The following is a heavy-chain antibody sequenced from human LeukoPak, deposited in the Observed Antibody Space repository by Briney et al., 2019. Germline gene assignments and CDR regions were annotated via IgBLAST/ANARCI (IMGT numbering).Heavy chain of an antibody. J-gene: IGHJ4*02. CDR2: IKQDGSEK. Sequence: GGSLRLSCAASGFTFSSYWMSWVRQAPGKGLEWVANIKQDGSEKYYVDSVKGRFTISRDNAKNSLYLQMNSLRAEDTAVYYCARRGYYDSSGYLEGGFDYWGQGTLVTVSS. CDR3: ARRGYYDSSGYLEGGFDY. D-gene: IGHD3-22*01. V-gene: IGHV3-7*01. CDR1: GFTFSSYW.